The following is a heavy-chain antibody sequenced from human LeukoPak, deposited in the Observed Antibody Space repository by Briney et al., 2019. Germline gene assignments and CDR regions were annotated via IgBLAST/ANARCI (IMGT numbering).Heavy chain of an antibody. V-gene: IGHV1-18*01. D-gene: IGHD3-3*01. CDR3: ARGGLADFWSGYYSNWFDP. Sequence: GASVKVSCKASGYIFTSYGISWVRQAPGQGLEWMGWISAYNGNTNYAQKLQGRVTMTTDTSTSTVYMELSSLRSEDTAVYYCARGGLADFWSGYYSNWFDPWGQGTLVTVSS. J-gene: IGHJ5*02. CDR1: GYIFTSYG. CDR2: ISAYNGNT.